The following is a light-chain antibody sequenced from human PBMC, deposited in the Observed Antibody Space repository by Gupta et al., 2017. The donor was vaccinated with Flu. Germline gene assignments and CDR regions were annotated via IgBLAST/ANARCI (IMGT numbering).Light chain of an antibody. J-gene: IGKJ2*02. CDR1: QSVSSSY. CDR3: QQHGSKPPCT. CDR2: AAS. Sequence: EIVLTQSPGTLSLSPGERATLPCRARQSVSSSYLAWYQQKPGKAPRLLIYAASIRDTGVADRFRGGGGGEDLSLTSIRREHEEYAGYYYQQHGSKPPCTFGQGTKLEIK. V-gene: IGKV3-20*01.